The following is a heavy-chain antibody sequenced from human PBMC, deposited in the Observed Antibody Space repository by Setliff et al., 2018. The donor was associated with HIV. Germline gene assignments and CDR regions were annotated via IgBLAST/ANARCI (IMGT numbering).Heavy chain of an antibody. CDR2: IYTSGNT. J-gene: IGHJ4*02. V-gene: IGHV4-61*09. CDR3: ATSSSWSTFDY. D-gene: IGHD6-19*01. Sequence: PSETLSLTCTVSGGSISSGNSYWSWIRQPAVKGLEWIGHIYTSGNTNYNPSLKSRVTISIDTSKNQFSLKLTSVTAADTAVYYCATSSSWSTFDYWGQGTLVTVSS. CDR1: GGSISSGNSY.